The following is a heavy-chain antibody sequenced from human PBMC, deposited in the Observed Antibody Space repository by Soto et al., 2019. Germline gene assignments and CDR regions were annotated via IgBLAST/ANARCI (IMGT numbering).Heavy chain of an antibody. J-gene: IGHJ4*02. D-gene: IGHD3-22*01. CDR1: GGSISSGDYY. CDR3: AIEYSSGYYFDY. V-gene: IGHV4-30-4*01. CDR2: IYYSGST. Sequence: SETLSLTCTVSGGSISSGDYYWSWIRQPPGKGLEWIGYIYYSGSTYYNPSLKSRVTIPVDTSKNQFSLKMSSVTAADTAVYYCAIEYSSGYYFDYWGQGTLVTVSS.